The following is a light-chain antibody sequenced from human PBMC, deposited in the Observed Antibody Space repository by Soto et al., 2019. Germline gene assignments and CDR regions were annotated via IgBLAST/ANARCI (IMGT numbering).Light chain of an antibody. CDR3: AAWDDSLSGL. CDR1: SSNIGSNY. CDR2: RDN. Sequence: QSALTQPPSASGTPGQRVTISCSGSSSNIGSNYVYWYQQFPGTAPKLLIYRDNQRPSGVPDRFSGSKSGTSASLAISGLRSEDEADYYCAAWDDSLSGLFGGGTKLTVL. J-gene: IGLJ2*01. V-gene: IGLV1-47*01.